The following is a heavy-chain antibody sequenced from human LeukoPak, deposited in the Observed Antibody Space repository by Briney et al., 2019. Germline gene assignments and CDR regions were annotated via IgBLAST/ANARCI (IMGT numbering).Heavy chain of an antibody. D-gene: IGHD3-9*01. Sequence: PSETLSLTCTVSGDSISTYYWSWIRQPPGKGLEWIGSIYYSGSTNYNPSLKSRVTISVDTSKNQFSPKLSSVTAADTAVYFCARGMRYFDYLFDNWGQGTLVTVSS. CDR3: ARGMRYFDYLFDN. J-gene: IGHJ4*02. CDR2: IYYSGST. V-gene: IGHV4-59*08. CDR1: GDSISTYY.